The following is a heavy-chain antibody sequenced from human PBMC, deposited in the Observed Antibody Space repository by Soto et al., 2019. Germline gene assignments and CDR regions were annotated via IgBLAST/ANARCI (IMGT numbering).Heavy chain of an antibody. D-gene: IGHD5-12*01. CDR1: GFTFSTYS. CDR2: ISSSSTI. J-gene: IGHJ4*02. V-gene: IGHV3-48*01. Sequence: GGSLRLSCAASGFTFSTYSMNWVRQAPGKGLEWVSSISSSSTIYYADSVKGRFTISRDNVQNSLYLQMHSLRAEDTVVYFCAREGNLGRWLQPLDFWGQGTLVTVSS. CDR3: AREGNLGRWLQPLDF.